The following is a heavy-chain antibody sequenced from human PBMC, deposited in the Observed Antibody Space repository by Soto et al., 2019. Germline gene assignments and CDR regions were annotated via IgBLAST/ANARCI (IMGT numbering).Heavy chain of an antibody. CDR1: GGSVISSTYC. CDR2: IRETADT. Sequence: SETLSLTCSVSGGSVISSTYCWTWIRKAPGQGLEWIGYIRETADTNYNPSLKSRVTMSIDTSKNQFSLRLTSLTVADTAVYYCAGLPAGEGNWFDPWGQGTLVTVSS. D-gene: IGHD2-2*01. CDR3: AGLPAGEGNWFDP. J-gene: IGHJ5*02. V-gene: IGHV4-61*01.